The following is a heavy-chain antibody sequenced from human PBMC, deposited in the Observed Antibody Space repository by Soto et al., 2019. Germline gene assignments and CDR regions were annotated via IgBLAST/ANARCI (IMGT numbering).Heavy chain of an antibody. V-gene: IGHV3-33*01. D-gene: IGHD4-4*01. CDR1: GFNFRDYG. J-gene: IGHJ4*02. Sequence: QVQLVESGGGVVQPGRSLRLSCAATGFNFRDYGMHWVRQAPGKGLEWVAVIWNEGSNKYFADSVEGRFTMSRDNAKNTVSLQMNSLRVEDTAVYYCARGLSGSMNTEPFDHWGQGTLVSVSS. CDR3: ARGLSGSMNTEPFDH. CDR2: IWNEGSNK.